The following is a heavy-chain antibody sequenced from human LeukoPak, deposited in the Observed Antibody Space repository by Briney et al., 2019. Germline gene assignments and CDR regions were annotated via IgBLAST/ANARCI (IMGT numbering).Heavy chain of an antibody. J-gene: IGHJ3*02. CDR1: GFTFSDYY. CDR2: IKHDGSDK. CDR3: ARDHNDAFDI. Sequence: GGSLRLSCAASGFTFSDYYMTWVRQAPGKGLEWVANIKHDGSDKYYVDSVKGRFTISRDNAKNSVYLQMNSLRAEDTAVYYCARDHNDAFDIWGQGTMVTVSS. V-gene: IGHV3-7*05.